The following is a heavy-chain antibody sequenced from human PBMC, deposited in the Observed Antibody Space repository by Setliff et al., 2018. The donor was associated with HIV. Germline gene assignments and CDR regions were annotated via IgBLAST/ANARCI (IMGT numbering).Heavy chain of an antibody. CDR2: ISAYNGNT. D-gene: IGHD1-1*01. CDR1: AYTFTSYG. CDR3: ARMRVFLGTTGTRRVDASDI. Sequence: ASVKVSCKASAYTFTSYGISWLRQAPGQGLEWMGWISAYNGNTNYAQKLQGGVTMTTDTSTSTAYMELRSLRSDDTAVYFCARMRVFLGTTGTRRVDASDIWGQGTMVTVSS. J-gene: IGHJ3*02. V-gene: IGHV1-18*01.